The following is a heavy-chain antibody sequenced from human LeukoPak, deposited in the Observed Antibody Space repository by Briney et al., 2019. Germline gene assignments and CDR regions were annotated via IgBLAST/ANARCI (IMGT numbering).Heavy chain of an antibody. CDR1: GFSIGSGYY. Sequence: SETLSLTCAVSGFSIGSGYYWSWIRQPPGKGLEWIGSIHHSGNTYNNAALKSRVTISIDSSKNHFSLKLSSMTAADTAVYYCARDAYDYNTNPANWFDPWGQGTLVTVSP. J-gene: IGHJ5*02. CDR3: ARDAYDYNTNPANWFDP. V-gene: IGHV4-38-2*02. D-gene: IGHD5-24*01. CDR2: IHHSGNT.